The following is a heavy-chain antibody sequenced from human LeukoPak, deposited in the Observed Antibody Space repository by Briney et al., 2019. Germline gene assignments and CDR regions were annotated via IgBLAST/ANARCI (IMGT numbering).Heavy chain of an antibody. Sequence: PSETLSLTCTVSGGSISSGGYYWSWIRQPPGKGLEWIGYIYYSGSTNYNPSLKSRVTISVDTSKNQFSLKLSSVTAADTAVYYCARGLRYSGYDYWGQGTLVTVSS. D-gene: IGHD5-12*01. V-gene: IGHV4-61*08. J-gene: IGHJ4*02. CDR1: GGSISSGGYY. CDR2: IYYSGST. CDR3: ARGLRYSGYDY.